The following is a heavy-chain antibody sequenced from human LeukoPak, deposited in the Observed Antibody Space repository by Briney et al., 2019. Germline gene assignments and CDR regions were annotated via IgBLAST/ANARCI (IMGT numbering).Heavy chain of an antibody. J-gene: IGHJ4*02. CDR2: ISVYNHNT. CDR3: ARDSAGSIAAAGVLDY. D-gene: IGHD6-13*01. CDR1: GYTFPTSG. Sequence: ASVKVSCKASGYTFPTSGISWVRQAPGQGLEWMGWISVYNHNTNYAQKFQGRVTVTTDTSTRTAYMELRSLRSDDTAVYYCARDSAGSIAAAGVLDYWGQGTLVTVSS. V-gene: IGHV1-18*01.